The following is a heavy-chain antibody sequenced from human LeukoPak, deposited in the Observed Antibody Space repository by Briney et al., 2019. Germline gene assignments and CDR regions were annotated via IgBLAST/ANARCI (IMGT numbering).Heavy chain of an antibody. CDR3: ARSDCSSTSCYAGGGGYYYYYYGMDV. Sequence: SVKVSCKASGGTFSSYAISWVRQAPGQGLGWMGGIIPIFGTANYAQKFQGRVTITADESTSTAYMELSSLRSEDTAVYYCARSDCSSTSCYAGGGGYYYYYYGMDVWGQGTTVTVSS. V-gene: IGHV1-69*13. J-gene: IGHJ6*02. CDR2: IIPIFGTA. D-gene: IGHD2-2*01. CDR1: GGTFSSYA.